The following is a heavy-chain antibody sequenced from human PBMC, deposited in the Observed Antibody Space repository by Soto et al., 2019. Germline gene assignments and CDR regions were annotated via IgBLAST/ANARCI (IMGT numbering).Heavy chain of an antibody. CDR1: GGSISSYY. J-gene: IGHJ4*02. CDR3: AREGARGSFDY. Sequence: SQTLSLTCTVSGGSISSYYWSWIRQPPGKGLEWIGYIYYSGSTNYNPSLKSRVTISVDTSKNQFSLKLSSVTAADTAVYYCAREGARGSFDYWGQGTLVTVSS. V-gene: IGHV4-59*01. D-gene: IGHD3-10*01. CDR2: IYYSGST.